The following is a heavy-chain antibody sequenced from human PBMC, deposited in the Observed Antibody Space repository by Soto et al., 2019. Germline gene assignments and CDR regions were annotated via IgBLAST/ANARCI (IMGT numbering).Heavy chain of an antibody. J-gene: IGHJ4*02. CDR3: ANGFRSSTWLFDY. V-gene: IGHV3-23*01. CDR1: GFTFSSYA. CDR2: ISGSGGST. D-gene: IGHD6-13*01. Sequence: EVQLLESGGGLVQPGGSLRLSCAASGFTFSSYAMTWVRQAPGKGLEWVSAISGSGGSTYYADSVKGRFTISRDNYKNTLYLQMNSLRAEDTAIYYCANGFRSSTWLFDYWGQGTLVTVSS.